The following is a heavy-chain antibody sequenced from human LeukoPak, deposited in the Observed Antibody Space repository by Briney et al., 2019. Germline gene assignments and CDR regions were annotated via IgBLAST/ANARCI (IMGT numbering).Heavy chain of an antibody. Sequence: SETLSLTCAVYGGSFSGYYWRWIRQPPGKGLEWIGEINHSGSTNYNPSLKSRVTISVDTSKNQFSLKLSSVTAADTAVYYCAGWLYYYDSSGYYPAPFDYWGQGTLVTVSS. CDR1: GGSFSGYY. CDR3: AGWLYYYDSSGYYPAPFDY. J-gene: IGHJ4*02. D-gene: IGHD3-22*01. CDR2: INHSGST. V-gene: IGHV4-34*01.